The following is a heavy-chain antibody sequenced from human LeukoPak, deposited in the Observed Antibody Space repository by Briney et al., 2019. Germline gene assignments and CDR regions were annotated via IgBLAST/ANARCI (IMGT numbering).Heavy chain of an antibody. Sequence: SETLSLTCAVYGGSFSGYYWSWIRQPPGKGLEWNGEINHSGSTNYNPSLKSRVTISVDTSKNQFSLKLSSVTAADTAVYYCARGRTGTTKWSWFDPWGQGTLVTVSS. CDR3: ARGRTGTTKWSWFDP. J-gene: IGHJ5*02. CDR2: INHSGST. D-gene: IGHD1-1*01. CDR1: GGSFSGYY. V-gene: IGHV4-34*01.